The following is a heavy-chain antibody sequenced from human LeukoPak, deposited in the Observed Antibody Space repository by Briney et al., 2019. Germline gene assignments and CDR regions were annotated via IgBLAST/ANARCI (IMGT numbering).Heavy chain of an antibody. CDR3: ARDGYSSSPTVLAPYFDY. D-gene: IGHD6-13*01. Sequence: GRSLRLSCAASGFTFSSYAMHWVRQAPGKGLEWVAVISYDGSNKYYADSVEGRFTISRDNSKNTLYLQMNSLRAEDTAVYYCARDGYSSSPTVLAPYFDYWGQGTLVTVSS. CDR2: ISYDGSNK. CDR1: GFTFSSYA. V-gene: IGHV3-30*01. J-gene: IGHJ4*02.